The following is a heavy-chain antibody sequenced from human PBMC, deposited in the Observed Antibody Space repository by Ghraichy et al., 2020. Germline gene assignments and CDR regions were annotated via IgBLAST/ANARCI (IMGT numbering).Heavy chain of an antibody. CDR3: VREEHLAYCDGDCSHDAFDI. CDR2: INPSVGST. V-gene: IGHV1-46*04. D-gene: IGHD2-21*02. Sequence: ASVKVSCKASGYTFTNYFMHWVRQAPGQGLEWMGIINPSVGSTSYAQKLQDRVTMTRDTSTSTVYMELNSLRLDDTAVYYCVREEHLAYCDGDCSHDAFDIWGQGTMVTVSS. CDR1: GYTFTNYF. J-gene: IGHJ3*02.